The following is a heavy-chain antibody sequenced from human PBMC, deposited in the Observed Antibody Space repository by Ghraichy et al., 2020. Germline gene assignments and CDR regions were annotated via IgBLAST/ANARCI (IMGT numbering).Heavy chain of an antibody. D-gene: IGHD2-15*01. J-gene: IGHJ5*02. CDR1: RFTLSTYA. Sequence: GGSLRLSCAASRFTLSTYAMTLVRKAPGRGLEWVSGISYSGGNTYYADSVRGRFTISRDDSRNTLYLQMNSLRADDTAVYYCAKDRYSRSLFVSALVYPWGQGTLVTVSS. CDR3: AKDRYSRSLFVSALVYP. CDR2: ISYSGGNT. V-gene: IGHV3-23*01.